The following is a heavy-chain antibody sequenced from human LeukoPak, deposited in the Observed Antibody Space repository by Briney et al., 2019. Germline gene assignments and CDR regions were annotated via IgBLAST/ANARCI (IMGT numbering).Heavy chain of an antibody. CDR1: GGSISSGGYY. CDR2: IYYSGST. J-gene: IGHJ4*02. Sequence: PSETLSLTCTVSGGSISSGGYYWSWIRQHPGKGLEWIGYIYYSGSTYYNPSLKSRVTISVDTSKNQFSLNLSSVTAADTAVYYCARASYYYDSVDYWGQGTLVTVSS. CDR3: ARASYYYDSVDY. V-gene: IGHV4-31*03. D-gene: IGHD3-22*01.